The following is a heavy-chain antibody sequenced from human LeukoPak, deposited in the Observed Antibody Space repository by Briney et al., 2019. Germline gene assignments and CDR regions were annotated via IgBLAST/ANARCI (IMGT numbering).Heavy chain of an antibody. CDR3: ARRRVPAAIGYYYYGMDV. D-gene: IGHD2-2*01. CDR1: GYTFTSYD. Sequence: ASVKVSCKASGYTFTSYDINWVRQATGQGLEWMGWMNPNSGNTGYARKFQGRVTMTRNTSISTAYMELSSLRSEDTAVYYCARRRVPAAIGYYYYGMDVWGQGTTVTVSS. CDR2: MNPNSGNT. J-gene: IGHJ6*02. V-gene: IGHV1-8*01.